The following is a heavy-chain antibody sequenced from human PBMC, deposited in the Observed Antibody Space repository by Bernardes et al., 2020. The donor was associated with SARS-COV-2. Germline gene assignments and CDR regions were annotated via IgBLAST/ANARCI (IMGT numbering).Heavy chain of an antibody. CDR1: GYTFTRYG. V-gene: IGHV1-18*01. CDR3: ARDLTETTPNSYYYAMDV. CDR2: ISAFNGNT. Sequence: ASVKVSCKASGYTFTRYGITWVRQAPGQGLEWMGWISAFNGNTKYAQKFQGRVTMTSDRFTTTTYMELRSLRSDDTAVYYCARDLTETTPNSYYYAMDVWGQGTTVTVPS. J-gene: IGHJ6*02. D-gene: IGHD4-17*01.